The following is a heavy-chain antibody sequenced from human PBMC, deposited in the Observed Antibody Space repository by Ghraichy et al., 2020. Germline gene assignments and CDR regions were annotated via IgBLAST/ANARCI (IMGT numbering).Heavy chain of an antibody. J-gene: IGHJ5*02. V-gene: IGHV4-39*07. CDR1: GGSISSSSYY. D-gene: IGHD4-17*01. CDR3: ARHKFDYGDYWWFDP. Sequence: SETLSLTCTVSGGSISSSSYYWGWIRQPPGKGLEWIGSIYYSGSTYYNPSLKSRVTISVDTSKNQFSLKLSSVTAADTAVYYCARHKFDYGDYWWFDPWGQGTLVTVSS. CDR2: IYYSGST.